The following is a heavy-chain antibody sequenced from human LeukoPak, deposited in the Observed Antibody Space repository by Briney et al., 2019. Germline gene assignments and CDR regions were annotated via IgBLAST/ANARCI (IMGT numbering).Heavy chain of an antibody. Sequence: GGSLRLSCGASGFTFSTNGMSWVRQAPGKGLEWVSAINSGGGSTYYADSVKGLFTISRDNSKSTLYLQMNSLRTEDTAIYYCAKWVSMAADGIWFFDHWGQGALVTASS. CDR2: INSGGGST. CDR1: GFTFSTNG. CDR3: AKWVSMAADGIWFFDH. J-gene: IGHJ4*02. V-gene: IGHV3-23*01. D-gene: IGHD6-13*01.